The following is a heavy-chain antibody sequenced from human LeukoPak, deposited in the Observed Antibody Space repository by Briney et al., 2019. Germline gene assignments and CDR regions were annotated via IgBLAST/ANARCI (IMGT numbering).Heavy chain of an antibody. CDR3: ARDRGNGGDSSGYYSGGTFDY. CDR1: GYTFISYG. V-gene: IGHV1-18*01. Sequence: ASVKVSCRASGYTFISYGISWVRQAPGQGLEWMGWISAYTGNTDYAQKFQGRVTMTKDTSTATAYMELGSLTSDDAAVYYCARDRGNGGDSSGYYSGGTFDYWGQGTLVTVSS. CDR2: ISAYTGNT. D-gene: IGHD3-22*01. J-gene: IGHJ4*02.